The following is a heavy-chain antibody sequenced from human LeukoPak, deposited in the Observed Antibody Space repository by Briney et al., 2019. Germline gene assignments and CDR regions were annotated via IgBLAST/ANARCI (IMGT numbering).Heavy chain of an antibody. D-gene: IGHD3-22*01. CDR2: ISYDGSNK. CDR1: GFTFSSYG. V-gene: IGHV3-30*18. Sequence: GGSLRLSCAASGFTFSSYGMHWVRQAPGKGLEWVTVISYDGSNKYYADSVKGRFTISRDNSKNTLYLQMNSLRAEDTAVYYCAKDSNYYDSSGYYYYYGMDVWGQGTTVTVSS. CDR3: AKDSNYYDSSGYYYYYGMDV. J-gene: IGHJ6*02.